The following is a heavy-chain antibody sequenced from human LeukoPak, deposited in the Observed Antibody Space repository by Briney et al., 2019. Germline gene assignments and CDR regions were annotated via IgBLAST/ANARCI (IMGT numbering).Heavy chain of an antibody. V-gene: IGHV1-69*04. CDR2: IIPILGIA. D-gene: IGHD3-10*01. CDR3: AREGYSGSGSYYPSAFDI. Sequence: ASVKVSCKASGGTFSSYAISWVRQAPGQGLEWMGRIIPILGIANYAQKFQGRVTITADKSTSTAYMELSSLRSEDTAVYYCAREGYSGSGSYYPSAFDIWGQGTMVTVSS. J-gene: IGHJ3*02. CDR1: GGTFSSYA.